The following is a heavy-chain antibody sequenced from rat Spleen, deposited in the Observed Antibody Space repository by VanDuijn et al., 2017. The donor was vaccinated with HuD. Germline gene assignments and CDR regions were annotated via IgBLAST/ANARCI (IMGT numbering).Heavy chain of an antibody. CDR3: TRQRGDGSVMDA. CDR2: ISYDGSNT. V-gene: IGHV5-7*01. Sequence: EVQLVESGGGLVQPGRSLKLSCAASGFTFSDYYMAWVRQAPTKGLEWVATISYDGSNTYYRDSVKGRFTISRDNAKSTLYLQMDSLRSEDTAIYYCTRQRGDGSVMDAWGQGASVTVSS. CDR1: GFTFSDYY. D-gene: IGHD1-12*02. J-gene: IGHJ4*01.